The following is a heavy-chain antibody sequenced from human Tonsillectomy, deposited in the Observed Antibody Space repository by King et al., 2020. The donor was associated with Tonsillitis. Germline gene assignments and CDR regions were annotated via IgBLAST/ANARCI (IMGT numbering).Heavy chain of an antibody. D-gene: IGHD3-22*01. Sequence: VQLVESGGGVVQPGRSLRLSCAASGFTFSSYGMHWVRQAPGKGLEWVAVISYDGSNKYYADSVKGRFTISRDNSKNTLYLQMNSLRAEDTAVYYCARDSLYDSSGYYSNLGGYWGQGTLVTVSS. V-gene: IGHV3-33*05. CDR3: ARDSLYDSSGYYSNLGGY. CDR2: ISYDGSNK. CDR1: GFTFSSYG. J-gene: IGHJ4*02.